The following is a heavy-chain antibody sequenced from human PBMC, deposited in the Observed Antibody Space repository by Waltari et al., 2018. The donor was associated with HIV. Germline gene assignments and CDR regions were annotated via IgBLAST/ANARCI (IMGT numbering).Heavy chain of an antibody. CDR1: GGTFSSYA. CDR2: IIPILGKA. Sequence: QVQLVQSGAEVKKPGSSVKVSCKASGGTFSSYAISWVRQAPGQGLEWMGGIIPILGKANYAQKFQGRVTITADESTSTAYMELSSLRSEDTAVYYCARGGYGSGSYSYNWFDPWGQGTLVTVSS. J-gene: IGHJ5*02. CDR3: ARGGYGSGSYSYNWFDP. D-gene: IGHD3-10*01. V-gene: IGHV1-69*01.